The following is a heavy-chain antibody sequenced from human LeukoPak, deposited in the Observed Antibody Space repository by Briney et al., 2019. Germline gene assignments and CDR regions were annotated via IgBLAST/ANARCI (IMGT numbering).Heavy chain of an antibody. CDR3: AKYRLVWLPAPVFDY. V-gene: IGHV3-7*01. Sequence: GGSLRLSCAASGFTFSSYWMTWVRQAPGKGLEWVASIKEDGTEYYVDSVKGRFTVSRDNAKNSLYLQVSSLRAEDSAVYYCAKYRLVWLPAPVFDYWDQGTLVTVSS. J-gene: IGHJ4*02. CDR1: GFTFSSYW. D-gene: IGHD5-24*01. CDR2: IKEDGTE.